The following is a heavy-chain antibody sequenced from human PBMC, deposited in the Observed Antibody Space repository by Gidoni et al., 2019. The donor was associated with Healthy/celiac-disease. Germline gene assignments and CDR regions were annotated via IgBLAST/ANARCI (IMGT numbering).Heavy chain of an antibody. CDR1: GGSISSYY. D-gene: IGHD3-3*01. V-gene: IGHV4-59*01. CDR3: ARDSPPYYDFWSGLSRPEGWFDP. Sequence: QVQLQESGPGLVKPSETLSLTCTVSGGSISSYYWSWIRQPPGKGLEWIGYIYYSGSTNYHPSLKSRVTISVDTSKNQFSRKLSSVTAADTAVYYCARDSPPYYDFWSGLSRPEGWFDPWGQGTLVTVSS. J-gene: IGHJ5*02. CDR2: IYYSGST.